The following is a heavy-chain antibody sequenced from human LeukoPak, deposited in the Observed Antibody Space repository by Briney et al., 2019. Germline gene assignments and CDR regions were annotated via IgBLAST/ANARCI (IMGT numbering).Heavy chain of an antibody. V-gene: IGHV1-46*01. Sequence: ASVKVSCKASGGTFSSYAISWVRQAPGQGLEWVGIINTGDGVTTSAQKFQGRITMTRDTSTSTAYMELSSLRSEDTAVYYCARGLGSGSYYASWGQGTLVIVSS. CDR1: GGTFSSYA. CDR3: ARGLGSGSYYAS. D-gene: IGHD3-10*01. J-gene: IGHJ4*02. CDR2: INTGDGVT.